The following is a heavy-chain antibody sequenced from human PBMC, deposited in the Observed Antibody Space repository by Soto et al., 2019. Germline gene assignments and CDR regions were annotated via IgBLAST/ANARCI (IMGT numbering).Heavy chain of an antibody. D-gene: IGHD3-3*01. J-gene: IGHJ3*02. CDR2: IIPIFGTA. CDR1: GGTFSSYA. CDR3: ATQPTTITSLGVVIWAPDAFET. V-gene: IGHV1-69*13. Sequence: ASVKVSCKASGGTFSSYAISWVRQAPGQGLEWMGGIIPIFGTANYAQKFQGRVTITADESTSTASMELSSLRSEDTAVYYCATQPTTITSLGVVIWAPDAFETWGQGTMVTVSS.